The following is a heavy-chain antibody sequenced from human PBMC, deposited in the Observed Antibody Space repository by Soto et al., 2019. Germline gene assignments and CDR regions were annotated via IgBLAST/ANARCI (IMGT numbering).Heavy chain of an antibody. Sequence: SETLSLTCAVYGGSFSGYYWSWIRQPPGKGLEWIGEINHSGSTNYNPSLKSRVTISVDTSKNQFSLKLSSVTAADTAVYYCARGASLYCTNGVCYTTNYYYYYYMDVWGKGTTVTVSS. D-gene: IGHD2-8*01. CDR3: ARGASLYCTNGVCYTTNYYYYYYMDV. J-gene: IGHJ6*03. V-gene: IGHV4-34*01. CDR2: INHSGST. CDR1: GGSFSGYY.